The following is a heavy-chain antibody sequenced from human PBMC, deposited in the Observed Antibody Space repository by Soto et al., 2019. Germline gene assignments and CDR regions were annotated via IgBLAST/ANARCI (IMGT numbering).Heavy chain of an antibody. V-gene: IGHV4-31*03. CDR1: GGSISSGGYY. J-gene: IGHJ6*02. CDR2: IYYSGST. Sequence: QVQLQESGPGLVKPSQTLSLTCTVSGGSISSGGYYWSWIRQHPGKGLEWIGYIYYSGSTYYNPSLKSRVTISVDPSKNQFSLKLSSVTAADTAVYYCARDSYSYGSYYYYGMDVWGQGTTVTVSS. CDR3: ARDSYSYGSYYYYGMDV. D-gene: IGHD5-18*01.